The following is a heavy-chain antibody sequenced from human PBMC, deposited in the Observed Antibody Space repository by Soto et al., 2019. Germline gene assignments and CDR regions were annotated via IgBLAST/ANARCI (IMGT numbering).Heavy chain of an antibody. D-gene: IGHD3-22*01. CDR1: GYSFTSYY. J-gene: IGHJ4*02. CDR2: INPSGGST. CDR3: ARDILNYYDSSGYFDY. V-gene: IGHV1-46*01. Sequence: ASVKVSCKASGYSFTSYYMHWVRQAPGQGLEWMGIINPSGGSTSYAQKFQGRVTMTRDTSTSTVYMELSSLRSEDTAVYYCARDILNYYDSSGYFDYWGQGTLVTVSS.